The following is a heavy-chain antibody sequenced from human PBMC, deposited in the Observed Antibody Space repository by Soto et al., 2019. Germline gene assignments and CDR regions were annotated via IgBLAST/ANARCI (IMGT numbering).Heavy chain of an antibody. V-gene: IGHV3-30*18. CDR2: ISYDGSNK. CDR3: AKGSSPWDYYYGMDV. J-gene: IGHJ6*02. Sequence: QVQLVESGGGVVQPGRSLRLSCAASGFTFSSYGMHWVRQAPGKGLEWVAVISYDGSNKYYADSVKGRFTISRDNSKNTLYLQMSSLRAEDTAVYYCAKGSSPWDYYYGMDVWGQGTTVTVSS. CDR1: GFTFSSYG. D-gene: IGHD2-2*01.